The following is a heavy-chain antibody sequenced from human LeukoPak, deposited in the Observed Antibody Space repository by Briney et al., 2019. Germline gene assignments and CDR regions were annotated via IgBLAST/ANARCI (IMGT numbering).Heavy chain of an antibody. CDR2: INAGGST. CDR1: GFTFSSYA. D-gene: IGHD6-19*01. J-gene: IGHJ4*02. CDR3: AKRYAGAGTSYYFDY. V-gene: IGHV3-23*01. Sequence: GGSLRLSCAASGFTFSSYAMSWVRQAPGKGVQWVSTINAGGSTYYADSVKGRFTISRDNSKNTQYLQMNSLRAEDTAVYYCAKRYAGAGTSYYFDYWGQGTLVTVSS.